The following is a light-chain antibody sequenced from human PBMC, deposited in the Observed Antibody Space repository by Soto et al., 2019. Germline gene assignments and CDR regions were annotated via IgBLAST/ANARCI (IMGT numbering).Light chain of an antibody. Sequence: EIVIGQSPATLSVTPEERATLSCRASQSVSSNLAWYQQKPGQAPRLLIYGASTRATGIPARFSGSGSGTEFTLTISSLQSEDFAVYYCQQYNNLPRTFGHGTKVDIK. CDR2: GAS. CDR1: QSVSSN. CDR3: QQYNNLPRT. V-gene: IGKV3-15*01. J-gene: IGKJ1*01.